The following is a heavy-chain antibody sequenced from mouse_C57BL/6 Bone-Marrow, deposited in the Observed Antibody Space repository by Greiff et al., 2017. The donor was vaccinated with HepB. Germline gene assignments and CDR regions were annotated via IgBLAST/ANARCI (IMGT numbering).Heavy chain of an antibody. CDR1: GFSLSTSGMG. CDR2: IYWDDDK. J-gene: IGHJ1*03. Sequence: QVTLKESGPGILQSSQTLSLTCSFSGFSLSTSGMGVSWIRQPSGKGLEWLAHIYWDDDKRYNPSLKSRLTISKDTSRNQVFLKITSVDTADTATYYCARRESSIYYDYHWYFDVWGTGTTVTVSS. V-gene: IGHV8-12*01. D-gene: IGHD2-4*01. CDR3: ARRESSIYYDYHWYFDV.